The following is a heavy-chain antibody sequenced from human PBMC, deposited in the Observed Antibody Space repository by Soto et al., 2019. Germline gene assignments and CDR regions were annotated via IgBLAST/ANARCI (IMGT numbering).Heavy chain of an antibody. J-gene: IGHJ4*02. Sequence: QLQLQESGPGLVKPSETLSLTCTVSGGSISSSSYYWGWIRQPPGKGLEWIGSIYYSGSTYYNPSLKSRVTISVDTSKNQFSLKLSSVTAADTAVYYCARHGPYSSSFHSPVDYWGQGTLVTVSS. V-gene: IGHV4-39*01. CDR2: IYYSGST. CDR1: GGSISSSSYY. D-gene: IGHD6-6*01. CDR3: ARHGPYSSSFHSPVDY.